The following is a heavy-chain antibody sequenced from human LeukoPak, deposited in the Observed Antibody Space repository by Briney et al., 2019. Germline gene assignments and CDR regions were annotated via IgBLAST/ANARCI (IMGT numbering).Heavy chain of an antibody. Sequence: GGSLRLSCAASGFTFSSYWMSWVRQAPGKGLEWVANIKQDGSGKYYVDSVKGRFTISRDNAKNSLYLQMNSLRAEDTAVYYCAKSSSPSPNYYYYYMDVWGKGTTVTVSS. D-gene: IGHD6-6*01. CDR2: IKQDGSGK. CDR3: AKSSSPSPNYYYYYMDV. J-gene: IGHJ6*03. CDR1: GFTFSSYW. V-gene: IGHV3-7*01.